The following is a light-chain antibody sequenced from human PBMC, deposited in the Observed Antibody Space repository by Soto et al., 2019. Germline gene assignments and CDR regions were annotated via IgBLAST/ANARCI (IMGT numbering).Light chain of an antibody. CDR3: CSYADTYTLV. CDR2: DVS. V-gene: IGLV2-11*01. CDR1: SSDVGGYNY. J-gene: IGLJ2*01. Sequence: QSVLTQPRSVSGSPGQSVTISCTGTSSDVGGYNYVSWYQQHPGNAPKLMIYDVSKRPSGVPDRFSGSKSANTASLTISGLQAEDEADYYCCSYADTYTLVFGGGTKLTVL.